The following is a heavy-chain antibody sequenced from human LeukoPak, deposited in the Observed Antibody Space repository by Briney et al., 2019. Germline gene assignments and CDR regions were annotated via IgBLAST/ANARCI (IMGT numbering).Heavy chain of an antibody. CDR2: INHSGST. V-gene: IGHV4-34*01. CDR3: ARLTHRPY. CDR1: GGSISSYY. J-gene: IGHJ4*02. D-gene: IGHD6-6*01. Sequence: PSETLSLTCTVSGGSISSYYWSWIRQPPGKGLEWIGEINHSGSTNYNPSLKSRVTISVDTSKNQFSLKLSSVTAADTAVYYCARLTHRPYWGQGTLVTVSS.